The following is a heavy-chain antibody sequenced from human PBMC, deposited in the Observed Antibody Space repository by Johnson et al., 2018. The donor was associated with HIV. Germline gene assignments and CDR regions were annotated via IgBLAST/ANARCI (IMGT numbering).Heavy chain of an antibody. CDR1: GFTVSSNY. V-gene: IGHV3-66*01. D-gene: IGHD6-13*01. CDR2: ISGGST. Sequence: EVQLVESGGGLVQPGGSLRLSCAASGFTVSSNYMSWVRQAPGKGLEWVSSISGGSTYYADSVKGRFTISRDNSKNTLYLQMNSLRAEDTAVYFCAREGTAAVMDAFDIWGQGTMVTVSS. CDR3: AREGTAAVMDAFDI. J-gene: IGHJ3*02.